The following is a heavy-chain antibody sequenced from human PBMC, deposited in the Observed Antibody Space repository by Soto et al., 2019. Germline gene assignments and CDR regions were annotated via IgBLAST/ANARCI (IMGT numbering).Heavy chain of an antibody. D-gene: IGHD4-4*01. Sequence: SETLSLTCTVSGGSISSSSYYWGWIRRPPGKGLEWIGSIYYSGSTYYNPSLKSRVTISVDTSKNQFSPKLSSVTAADTAVYYCAKLTVTTSHYYYGMDVWGQGTTVTVSS. CDR1: GGSISSSSYY. V-gene: IGHV4-39*01. CDR3: AKLTVTTSHYYYGMDV. CDR2: IYYSGST. J-gene: IGHJ6*02.